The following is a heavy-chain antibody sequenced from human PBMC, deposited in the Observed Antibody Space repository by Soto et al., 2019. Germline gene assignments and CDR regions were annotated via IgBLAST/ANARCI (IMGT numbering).Heavy chain of an antibody. Sequence: GGSLRLSCAASGFTFDDYAMHWVRQAPGKGLEWVSGISWNSGSIGYADSVKGRFTISRDNAKNSLYLQMNSLRAEDTALYYCAKETPTNSNYPKSHYYYYYYMDVWGKGTTVTVSS. D-gene: IGHD4-4*01. J-gene: IGHJ6*03. CDR3: AKETPTNSNYPKSHYYYYYYMDV. CDR1: GFTFDDYA. V-gene: IGHV3-9*01. CDR2: ISWNSGSI.